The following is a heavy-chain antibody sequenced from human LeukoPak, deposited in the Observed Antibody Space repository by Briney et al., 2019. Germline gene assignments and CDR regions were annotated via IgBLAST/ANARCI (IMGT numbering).Heavy chain of an antibody. V-gene: IGHV3-30-3*01. Sequence: GRSLRLSCAASGFTFSSYAMHWVRQAPGQGLEWVAVKSYDGSNKYYADSVKGRFTISRDNSKNTLYLRMNSLRAEDTAVYYCAREDYGGNWFDYWGQGTLVTVSS. D-gene: IGHD4-23*01. CDR2: KSYDGSNK. CDR1: GFTFSSYA. CDR3: AREDYGGNWFDY. J-gene: IGHJ4*02.